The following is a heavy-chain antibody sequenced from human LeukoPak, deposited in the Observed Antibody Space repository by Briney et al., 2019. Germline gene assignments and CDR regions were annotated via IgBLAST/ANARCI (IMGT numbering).Heavy chain of an antibody. D-gene: IGHD2-21*02. J-gene: IGHJ5*02. CDR3: ARGQRPAYCGGDCYSDWFDP. CDR2: INHSGST. V-gene: IGHV4-34*01. CDR1: GGSFSGYY. Sequence: PSETLSLTCAVYGGSFSGYYWSWIRQPPGKGLEWIGEINHSGSTNYNPSLKSRVTISVDTSKNQFSLKLSSVTAADTAVYYRARGQRPAYCGGDCYSDWFDPWGQGTLVTVSS.